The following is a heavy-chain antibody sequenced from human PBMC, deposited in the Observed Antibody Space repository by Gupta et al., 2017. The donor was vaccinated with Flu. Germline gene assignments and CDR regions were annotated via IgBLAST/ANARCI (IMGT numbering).Heavy chain of an antibody. D-gene: IGHD3-16*01. CDR1: TVSSNA. CDR2: INPIFGTP. J-gene: IGHJ6*03. Sequence: TVSSNAISWVRQAPGQGLEWMGGINPIFGTPNYAQKFQGRVTLIADKSTNTADMELSSLRSDDTAIDDCAGRGGDLGINYHYYMDGWGTGTTVTVS. V-gene: IGHV1-69*06. CDR3: AGRGGDLGINYHYYMDG.